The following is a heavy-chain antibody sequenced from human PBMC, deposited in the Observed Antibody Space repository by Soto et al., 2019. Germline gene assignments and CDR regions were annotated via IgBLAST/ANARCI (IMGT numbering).Heavy chain of an antibody. CDR3: AKDRVGGTFYTPLAF. D-gene: IGHD1-7*01. CDR2: ITYDGSFQ. V-gene: IGHV3-30*18. J-gene: IGHJ4*02. Sequence: PGCSLRLSCQASGFNFDNYGMHWVRQAPGKGLEWVAVITYDGSFQYYADSVKGRFTISRDNSKNTLSLHLNTLKPEDTAVYHCAKDRVGGTFYTPLAFWGQGTLVTVSS. CDR1: GFNFDNYG.